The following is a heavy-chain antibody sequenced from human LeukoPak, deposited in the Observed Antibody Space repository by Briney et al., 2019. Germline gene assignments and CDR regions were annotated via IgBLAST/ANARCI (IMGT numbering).Heavy chain of an antibody. CDR2: IYLNGNA. D-gene: IGHD1-26*01. Sequence: PSETLSLTCSVSGDSISSGIYYWSWIRQPAGKGLEWIGRIYLNGNANHNPSLKSRVSLSIDTSRNQFSLKVTSVTAADSGIYYCARERGDYYENWFDPWGQGTRVTVSS. V-gene: IGHV4-61*02. CDR3: ARERGDYYENWFDP. CDR1: GDSISSGIYY. J-gene: IGHJ5*02.